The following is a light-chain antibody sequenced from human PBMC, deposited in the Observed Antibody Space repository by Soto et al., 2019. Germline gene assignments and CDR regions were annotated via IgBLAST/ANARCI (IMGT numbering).Light chain of an antibody. CDR3: QQYNKWFSIT. J-gene: IGKJ5*01. CDR1: QSISSK. V-gene: IGKV3-15*01. CDR2: GAS. Sequence: EVVMTQSPATLSVSPGERAILSCRASQSISSKLGWYQQKPGQAPRLLIYGASTRATGIPARFSGSGSGTEFTLTISSLQSEDYAVYYCQQYNKWFSITFGQGTRLET.